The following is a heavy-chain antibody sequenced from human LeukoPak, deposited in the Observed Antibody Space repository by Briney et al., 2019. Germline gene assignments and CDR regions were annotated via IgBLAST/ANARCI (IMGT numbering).Heavy chain of an antibody. CDR1: GYTFTGYY. D-gene: IGHD6-6*01. Sequence: ASVKVSCKASGYTFTGYYMHWVRQAPGQGLEWMGWINPNSGGTNYAQKFQGRVTMTRDTSISTAYMELSRLRSDDTAVYYCARSPIAARRPEYYYYYYGMDVWGQGTTVTVSS. J-gene: IGHJ6*02. CDR2: INPNSGGT. V-gene: IGHV1-2*02. CDR3: ARSPIAARRPEYYYYYYGMDV.